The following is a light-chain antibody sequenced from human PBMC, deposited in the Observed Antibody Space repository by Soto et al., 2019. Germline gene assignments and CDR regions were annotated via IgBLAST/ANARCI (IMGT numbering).Light chain of an antibody. CDR1: QSVSSN. Sequence: EIVMTQSPATLSVSPGESATLSCRASQSVSSNLAWHQQKPGQAPRILMYDASTRATGISARFSGSGSGTDFTLTISSLQSEDSAVYYCQQYDKWPPRTFGQGTKVDI. CDR2: DAS. V-gene: IGKV3-15*01. J-gene: IGKJ1*01. CDR3: QQYDKWPPRT.